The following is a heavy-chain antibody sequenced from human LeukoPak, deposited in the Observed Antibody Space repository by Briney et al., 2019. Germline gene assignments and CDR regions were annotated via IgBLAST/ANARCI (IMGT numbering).Heavy chain of an antibody. V-gene: IGHV4-39*07. CDR2: IYYSGST. D-gene: IGHD6-19*01. CDR3: ARSWQWLVGIDY. Sequence: PSETLSLTCTVSGGSISSSSYYWGWIRQPPGKGLEWIGSIYYSGSTYYNPSLKSRVTISVDTSKNQFSLKLSSVTAADTAVYYCARSWQWLVGIDYWGQGTLVTVSS. J-gene: IGHJ4*02. CDR1: GGSISSSSYY.